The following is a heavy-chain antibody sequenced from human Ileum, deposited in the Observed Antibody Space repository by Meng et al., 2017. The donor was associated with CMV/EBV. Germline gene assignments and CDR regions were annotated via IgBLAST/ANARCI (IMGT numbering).Heavy chain of an antibody. CDR2: IAYDGSVI. D-gene: IGHD3-10*01. CDR1: GFTFSNDW. CDR3: VRSHRGSYGWFGP. V-gene: IGHV3-74*01. Sequence: EEQVVESGGVLVQPGWSLRLSCAASGFTFSNDWMHWIRQAPGKGLEWVSRIAYDGSVINYADSVEGRFSISRDNARNTVYLQMNSLTVDDTAVYHCVRSHRGSYGWFGPWGQGTLVTVSS. J-gene: IGHJ5*02.